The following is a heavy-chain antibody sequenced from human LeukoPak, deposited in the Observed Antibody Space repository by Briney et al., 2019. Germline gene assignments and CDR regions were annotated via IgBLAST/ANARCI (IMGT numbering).Heavy chain of an antibody. D-gene: IGHD6-13*01. Sequence: SETLSLTCTVSGGSISSSSYYWSWIRQPPGKGLEWIGEINHSGSTNYNPSLKSRVTISVDTSKNQFSLKLSSVTAADTAVYYCARGRSRQQLVRGRWFDPWGQGTLVTVSS. V-gene: IGHV4-39*07. CDR3: ARGRSRQQLVRGRWFDP. J-gene: IGHJ5*02. CDR2: INHSGST. CDR1: GGSISSSSYY.